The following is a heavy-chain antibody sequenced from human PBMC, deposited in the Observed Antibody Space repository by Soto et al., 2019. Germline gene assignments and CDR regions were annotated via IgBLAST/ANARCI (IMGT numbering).Heavy chain of an antibody. CDR2: ISYDGSNK. V-gene: IGHV3-30-3*01. D-gene: IGHD6-19*01. CDR3: ARERGGYSSGWYYFDY. J-gene: IGHJ4*02. Sequence: QVQLVESGGGVVQPGRSLRLSCAASGFTFSSYAMHWVRQAPGKGLEWVAVISYDGSNKYYADSVKGRFTISRDNSKNTLYLQMNSLRAEDTAVYYCARERGGYSSGWYYFDYWGQGTLVTVSS. CDR1: GFTFSSYA.